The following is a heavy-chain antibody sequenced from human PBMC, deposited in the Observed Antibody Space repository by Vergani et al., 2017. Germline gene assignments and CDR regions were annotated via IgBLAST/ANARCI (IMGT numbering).Heavy chain of an antibody. CDR3: AXDGKQWLVDYYYYYMDV. D-gene: IGHD6-19*01. CDR2: TYYRSKWYN. Sequence: QVQLQQSGPGLVKPSQTLSLTCAISGDSVSSNSAAWNWIRQSPSRGLEWLGRTYYRSKWYNDYAVSVKSRITINPDTSKNQFSLQLNSVTPEDTAVYYCAXDGKQWLVDYYYYYMDVWGKGTTVTVSS. J-gene: IGHJ6*03. V-gene: IGHV6-1*01. CDR1: GDSVSSNSAA.